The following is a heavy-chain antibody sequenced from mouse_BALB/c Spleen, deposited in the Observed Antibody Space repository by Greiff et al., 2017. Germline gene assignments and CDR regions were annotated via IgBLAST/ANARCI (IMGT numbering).Heavy chain of an antibody. CDR2: IWGDGST. D-gene: IGHD2-3*01. J-gene: IGHJ2*01. CDR1: GFSLTGYG. Sequence: VQLQESGPGLVAPSQSLSITCTVSGFSLTGYGVNWVRQPPGKGLEWLGMIWGDGSTDYNSALKSRLSISKDNSKSQVFLKMNSLQTDDTARYYCARLDGYYGGYYFDYWGKAPLSQSPQ. CDR3: ARLDGYYGGYYFDY. V-gene: IGHV2-6-7*01.